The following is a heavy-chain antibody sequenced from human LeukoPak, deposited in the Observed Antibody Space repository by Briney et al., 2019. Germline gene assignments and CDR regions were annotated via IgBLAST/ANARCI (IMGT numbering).Heavy chain of an antibody. J-gene: IGHJ3*02. CDR2: IYYSGST. CDR1: GGFISSDDYC. Sequence: PSQTLSLTCGVSGGFISSDDYCWNWIRQHPGKGLEWIGYIYYSGSTYYNPSLKSRVALSVDTSKNQFSLKLSSLTAADTAVYYCAKSREEIRGLDAFDIWGQGTMVTVSS. CDR3: AKSREEIRGLDAFDI. V-gene: IGHV4-31*11. D-gene: IGHD5-24*01.